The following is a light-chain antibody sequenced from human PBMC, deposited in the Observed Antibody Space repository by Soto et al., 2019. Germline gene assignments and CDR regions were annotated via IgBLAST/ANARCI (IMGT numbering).Light chain of an antibody. CDR1: QGISSY. CDR2: AAS. J-gene: IGKJ1*01. Sequence: IQMTLSPSTLSASIGDRVTITCRASQGISSYLAWYQQKPGKAPKLLIYAASTLQSGVPSRFSGSGSGTDFTLTISCLQSEDFATYYCQQYYSYPRTFGQGTKVDIK. V-gene: IGKV1-8*01. CDR3: QQYYSYPRT.